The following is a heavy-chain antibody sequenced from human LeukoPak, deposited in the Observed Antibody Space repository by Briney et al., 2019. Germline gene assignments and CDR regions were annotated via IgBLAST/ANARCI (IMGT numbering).Heavy chain of an antibody. CDR1: GYTFSSYG. D-gene: IGHD2-2*01. V-gene: IGHV1-18*01. Sequence: APVKVSCKASGYTFSSYGISWVRQAPGQGLEWMGWISAYNGNTNYAQKLQGRVTMTTDTSTSTAYMELRSLRSDDTAVYYCARGVGYCSSTSCSAPDYGMGVWGQGTTVTVSS. CDR2: ISAYNGNT. J-gene: IGHJ6*02. CDR3: ARGVGYCSSTSCSAPDYGMGV.